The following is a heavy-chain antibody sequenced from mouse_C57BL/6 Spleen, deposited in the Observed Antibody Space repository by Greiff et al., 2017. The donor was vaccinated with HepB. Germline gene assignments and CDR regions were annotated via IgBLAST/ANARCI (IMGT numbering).Heavy chain of an antibody. CDR1: GFNIKDYY. CDR3: TTKSPYDYDAWFAY. D-gene: IGHD2-4*01. Sequence: VHVKQSGAELVRPGASVKLSCTASGFNIKDYYMHWVKQRPEQGLEWIGRIDPEDGDTEYAPKFQGKATMTADTSSNTAYLQLSSLTSEDTAVYYCTTKSPYDYDAWFAYWGQGTLVTVSA. V-gene: IGHV14-1*01. J-gene: IGHJ3*01. CDR2: IDPEDGDT.